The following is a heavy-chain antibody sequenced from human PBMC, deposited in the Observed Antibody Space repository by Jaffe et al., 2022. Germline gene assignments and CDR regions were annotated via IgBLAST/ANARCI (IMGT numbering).Heavy chain of an antibody. CDR3: ARDRHGMFAYGSGSYGRSSVFDY. J-gene: IGHJ4*02. Sequence: QVQLVQSGAEVKKPGSSVKVSCKASGGTFSSYTISWVRQAPGQGLEWMGRIIPILGIANYAQKFQGRVTITADKSTSTAYMELSSLRSEDTAVYYCARDRHGMFAYGSGSYGRSSVFDYWGQGTLVTVSS. CDR1: GGTFSSYT. V-gene: IGHV1-69*08. CDR2: IIPILGIA. D-gene: IGHD3-10*01.